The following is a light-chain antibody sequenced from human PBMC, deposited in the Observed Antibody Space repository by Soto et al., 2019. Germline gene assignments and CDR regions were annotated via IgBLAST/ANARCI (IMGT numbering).Light chain of an antibody. CDR1: QDINNY. V-gene: IGKV1-27*01. Sequence: DIQMTQSPSSLSASVGDRVTIICRASQDINNYLAWYQQKPGKPPKLLIYAASTLQSGVPSRFSGGGSGTDFTLTINSLQPEDVATYYCQRYNNGPPVTFGPGTKV. CDR2: AAS. J-gene: IGKJ3*01. CDR3: QRYNNGPPVT.